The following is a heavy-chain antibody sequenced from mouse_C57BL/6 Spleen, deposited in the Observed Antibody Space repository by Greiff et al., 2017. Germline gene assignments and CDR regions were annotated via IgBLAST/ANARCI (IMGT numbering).Heavy chain of an antibody. D-gene: IGHD2-5*01. CDR3: TREDDYSNPCAMGY. CDR1: GFTFSSYA. V-gene: IGHV5-9-1*02. J-gene: IGHJ4*01. Sequence: EVKLEESGEGLVKPGGSLKLSCAASGFTFSSYAMSWVRQTPEKRLEWVAYISSGGDYIYYADTVKGRFTISRDNARNTLYLQMSSLKSEDTAMYYCTREDDYSNPCAMGYWGQGTSVT. CDR2: ISSGGDYI.